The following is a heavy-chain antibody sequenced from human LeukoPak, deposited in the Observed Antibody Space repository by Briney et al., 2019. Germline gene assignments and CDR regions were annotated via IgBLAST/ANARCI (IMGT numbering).Heavy chain of an antibody. CDR1: GFTFSNYA. D-gene: IGHD3-22*01. J-gene: IGHJ3*02. CDR3: AKDLDSSGNFWGTDAFDI. CDR2: ISGSGGST. V-gene: IGHV3-23*01. Sequence: GGSLRLSCAASGFTFSNYAMNWVRQAPGKGLEWVSAISGSGGSTYYVDSVKGRFTISRDNSKNTLYLQMNSLRAEDTAVYYCAKDLDSSGNFWGTDAFDIWGQGTMVTVSS.